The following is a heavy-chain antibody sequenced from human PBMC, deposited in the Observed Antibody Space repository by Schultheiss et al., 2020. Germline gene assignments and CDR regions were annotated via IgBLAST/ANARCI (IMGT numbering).Heavy chain of an antibody. Sequence: SLRLSCAASGFTFSSYGMHWVRQAPGKGLEWVSGISWNSGSIGYVDSVKGRFTISRDNAKNSLYLQMNSLRAEDTAVYYCARDLIVGATAFDYWGQGTLVTVSS. D-gene: IGHD1-26*01. CDR1: GFTFSSYG. CDR3: ARDLIVGATAFDY. V-gene: IGHV3-9*01. J-gene: IGHJ4*02. CDR2: ISWNSGSI.